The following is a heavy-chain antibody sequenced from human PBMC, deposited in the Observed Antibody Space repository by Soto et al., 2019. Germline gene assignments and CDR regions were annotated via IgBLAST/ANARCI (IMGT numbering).Heavy chain of an antibody. J-gene: IGHJ5*02. CDR1: GDSVSSNSAA. Sequence: KQSQTLSLTCAISGDSVSSNSAAWNWIRQSPSRGLEWLGRTYYRSKWYNDYAVSVKSRITINPDTSKNQFSLQLNSVTPEDTTVYYCARDEGFGEFGGFDPWGQGTLVTVSS. V-gene: IGHV6-1*01. CDR2: TYYRSKWYN. CDR3: ARDEGFGEFGGFDP. D-gene: IGHD3-10*01.